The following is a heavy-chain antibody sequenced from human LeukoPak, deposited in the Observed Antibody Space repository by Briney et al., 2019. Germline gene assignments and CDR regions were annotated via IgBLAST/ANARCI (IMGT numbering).Heavy chain of an antibody. V-gene: IGHV4-30-2*01. D-gene: IGHD4-11*01. CDR1: GGSLSSSGYS. CDR3: AGYSNYGSDGRYYFDY. CDR2: IYYSGST. J-gene: IGHJ4*02. Sequence: PSETLSLTCVVSGGSLSSSGYSWSWIRQPPGKGLEWIGYIYYSGSTYYDPSLKSRVTISVDRSKNQFSLKLNSVTAADTAVYYCAGYSNYGSDGRYYFDYWGQGTLVTVSS.